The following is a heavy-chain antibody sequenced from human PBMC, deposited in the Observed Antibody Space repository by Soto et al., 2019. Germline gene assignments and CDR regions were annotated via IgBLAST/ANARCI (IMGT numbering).Heavy chain of an antibody. J-gene: IGHJ4*02. CDR2: INHSGST. Sequence: SETLSLTCAVYGGSFSGYYWSWIRQPPGKGLEWIGEINHSGSTNYNPSLKSRVTISVDTSKNQFSLKLSSVTAADTAVYYCASGVAAVAGTFDYWGQGTLVTVSS. CDR1: GGSFSGYY. V-gene: IGHV4-34*01. CDR3: ASGVAAVAGTFDY. D-gene: IGHD6-19*01.